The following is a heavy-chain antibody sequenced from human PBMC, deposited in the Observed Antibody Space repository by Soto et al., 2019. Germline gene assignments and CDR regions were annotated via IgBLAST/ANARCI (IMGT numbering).Heavy chain of an antibody. V-gene: IGHV3-15*01. Sequence: EVQLVESGGNLVQPGGSLRHACVGSGFTFSNAYMNWLRQAPGKRLEWVGRIKSKIDGETTDYAAPVKGRFTISRDDSKNTPYLQVNSLKSEDTAVYFCAIPGMAVAYTFDYWGQGTLVTVSS. J-gene: IGHJ4*02. D-gene: IGHD6-19*01. CDR2: IKSKIDGETT. CDR3: AIPGMAVAYTFDY. CDR1: GFTFSNAY.